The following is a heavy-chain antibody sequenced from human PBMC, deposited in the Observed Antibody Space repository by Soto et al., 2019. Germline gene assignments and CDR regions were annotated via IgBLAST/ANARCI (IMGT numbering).Heavy chain of an antibody. D-gene: IGHD3-9*01. CDR2: INPNSGRP. J-gene: IGHJ5*02. V-gene: IGHV1-2*02. CDR1: GYTFTGYY. Sequence: ASLKVSCKASGYTFTGYYMHWVGQAPGQGLVWMGWINPNSGRPNYAQKFQGRVTMTRDTSISTAYMELSRLRSDDTAVYYCAVARGRYLTGYRNWFDPWAQGTLVTVSS. CDR3: AVARGRYLTGYRNWFDP.